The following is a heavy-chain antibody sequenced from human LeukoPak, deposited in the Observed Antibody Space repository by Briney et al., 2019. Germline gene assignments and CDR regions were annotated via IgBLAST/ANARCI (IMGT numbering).Heavy chain of an antibody. J-gene: IGHJ4*02. D-gene: IGHD2-21*02. CDR2: IYYSGST. CDR3: ARVGGDLVDY. Sequence: SETLPLTCTVSGGSISSYYWSWIRQPPGKGLEWIGYIYYSGSTNYNPSLKSRVTISVDTSKNQFSLKLSSVTAADTAVYYCARVGGDLVDYWGQGTLVTVSS. V-gene: IGHV4-59*01. CDR1: GGSISSYY.